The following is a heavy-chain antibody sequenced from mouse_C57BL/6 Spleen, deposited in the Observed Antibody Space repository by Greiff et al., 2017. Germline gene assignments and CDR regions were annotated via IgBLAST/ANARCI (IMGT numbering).Heavy chain of an antibody. D-gene: IGHD2-4*01. CDR3: ARSGISGYDYAWYFDV. CDR2: IYPGSGST. Sequence: QVQLQQPGAELVKPGASVKMSCKASGYTFTSYWITWVKQRPGQGLEWIGDIYPGSGSTNYNEKFKSKATLTVDTSSSTAYMQLSSLTSEDTAVYYCARSGISGYDYAWYFDVWGTGTTVTVSS. J-gene: IGHJ1*03. CDR1: GYTFTSYW. V-gene: IGHV1-55*01.